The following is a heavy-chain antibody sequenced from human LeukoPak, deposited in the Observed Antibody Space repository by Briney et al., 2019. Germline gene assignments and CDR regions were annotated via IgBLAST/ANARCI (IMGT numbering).Heavy chain of an antibody. Sequence: GGSLRLSCAASGFTFSGYAMSWVRQAPGKGLEWVSTISGSGVSTYYADSVNGRFTISRDNSKNTLSLQMSSLRAEDTALYYCAKEKETTAPYNWFDPWGQGTLVTVSS. J-gene: IGHJ5*02. CDR3: AKEKETTAPYNWFDP. CDR2: ISGSGVST. D-gene: IGHD4-11*01. V-gene: IGHV3-23*01. CDR1: GFTFSGYA.